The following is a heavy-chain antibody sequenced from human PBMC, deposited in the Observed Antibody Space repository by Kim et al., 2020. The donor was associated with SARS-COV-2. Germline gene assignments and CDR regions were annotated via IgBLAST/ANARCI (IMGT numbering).Heavy chain of an antibody. J-gene: IGHJ5*02. D-gene: IGHD3-3*01. Sequence: ASVTVSCQASGYTFTSYYMHWVRQAPGQGLEWMGIINPSGGSTSYAQKFQGRVTMTRDTSTSTVYMELSSLRSEDTAVYYCARDPIDFWSGYYRDVNWFDPWGQGTLVTVSS. CDR1: GYTFTSYY. CDR2: INPSGGST. V-gene: IGHV1-46*01. CDR3: ARDPIDFWSGYYRDVNWFDP.